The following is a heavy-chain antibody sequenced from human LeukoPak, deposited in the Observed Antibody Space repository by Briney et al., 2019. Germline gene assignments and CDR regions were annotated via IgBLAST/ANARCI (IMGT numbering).Heavy chain of an antibody. V-gene: IGHV3-66*01. CDR2: IYSGGGT. CDR3: AKDQVLTGTFDY. Sequence: GGSLRLSCAASGFTVSSNYMSWVRQAPGKGLEWVSVIYSGGGTYYADSVKGRFTISRDNSKNTLYLQMNSLRAEDTAVYYCAKDQVLTGTFDYWGQGTLVTVSS. J-gene: IGHJ4*02. CDR1: GFTVSSNY. D-gene: IGHD4-23*01.